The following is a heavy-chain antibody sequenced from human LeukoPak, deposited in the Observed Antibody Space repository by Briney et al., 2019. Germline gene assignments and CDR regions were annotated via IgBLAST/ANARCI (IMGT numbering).Heavy chain of an antibody. Sequence: ASVKVSCKASGYTFTSYYMHWVRQAPGQGLEWMGIINPSGGSTSYAQKFQSRVTMTRDTSTSTVYMELSSLRSEDTAVYYCAREGIAVAARDGAFDIWGQGTMVTVSS. D-gene: IGHD6-19*01. CDR2: INPSGGST. V-gene: IGHV1-46*01. CDR1: GYTFTSYY. CDR3: AREGIAVAARDGAFDI. J-gene: IGHJ3*02.